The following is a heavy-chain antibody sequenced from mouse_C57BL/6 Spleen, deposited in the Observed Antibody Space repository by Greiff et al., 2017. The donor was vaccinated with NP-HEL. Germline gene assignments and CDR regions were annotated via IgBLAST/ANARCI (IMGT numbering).Heavy chain of an antibody. V-gene: IGHV1-81*01. Sequence: VKLQESGAELARPGASVKLSCKASGYTFTSYGISWVKQRTGQGLEWIGEIYPRSGNTYYNEKFKGKATLTADKSYSTAYMELRSLTAEDSAVYFCARSNSNYGSMDYWGQGTSVTVSS. CDR2: IYPRSGNT. J-gene: IGHJ4*01. CDR1: GYTFTSYG. CDR3: ARSNSNYGSMDY. D-gene: IGHD2-5*01.